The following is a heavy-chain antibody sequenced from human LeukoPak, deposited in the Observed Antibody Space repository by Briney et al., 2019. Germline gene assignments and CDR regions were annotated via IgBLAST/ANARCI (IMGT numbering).Heavy chain of an antibody. CDR2: INPNSGGT. Sequence: ASVKVSCKASGYTFTGYYMHWVRQAPGQGLEWMGWINPNSGGTNYAQKFQGRVTMTRDTSISTAYMELSRLRSDDTAVYYRARESGSYYILLSRYYGMDVWGQGTTVTVSS. J-gene: IGHJ6*02. D-gene: IGHD1-26*01. V-gene: IGHV1-2*02. CDR3: ARESGSYYILLSRYYGMDV. CDR1: GYTFTGYY.